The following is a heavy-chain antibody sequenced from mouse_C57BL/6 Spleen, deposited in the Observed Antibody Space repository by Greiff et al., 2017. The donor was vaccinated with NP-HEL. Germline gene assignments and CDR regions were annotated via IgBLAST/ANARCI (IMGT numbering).Heavy chain of an antibody. CDR3: ARGNFNWGGYFDV. Sequence: QVQLKESGAELVKPGASVKMSCKASGYTFTTYPIEWMKQNHGKSLEWIGNFHPYNDDTKYNEKFKGKATLTVEKSSSTVYWELSRLTSDASAVYYCARGNFNWGGYFDVWGTGTTVTVSS. CDR2: FHPYNDDT. D-gene: IGHD4-1*02. J-gene: IGHJ1*03. CDR1: GYTFTTYP. V-gene: IGHV1-47*01.